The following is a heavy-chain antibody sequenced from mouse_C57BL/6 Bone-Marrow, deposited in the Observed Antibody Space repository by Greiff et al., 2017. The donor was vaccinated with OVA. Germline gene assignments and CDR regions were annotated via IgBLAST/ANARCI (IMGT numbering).Heavy chain of an antibody. V-gene: IGHV14-4*01. J-gene: IGHJ2*01. Sequence: VQLQQSGAELVRPGASVKLSCTASGFNIKDDYMHWVKQRPEQGLEWIGWIDPENGDTEYASKFQGKATITADTSSNTAYLQLSSLTSEDTAVYYCTSYGNFDKWGQGTTLTVSS. CDR2: IDPENGDT. D-gene: IGHD2-1*01. CDR3: TSYGNFDK. CDR1: GFNIKDDY.